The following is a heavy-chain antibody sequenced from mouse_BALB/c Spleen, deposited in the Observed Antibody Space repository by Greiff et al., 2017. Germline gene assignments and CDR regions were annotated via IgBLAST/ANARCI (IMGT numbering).Heavy chain of an antibody. CDR3: ARAWLGAMDY. V-gene: IGHV2-9-2*01. CDR2: IWTGGGT. D-gene: IGHD2-2*01. Sequence: VQLQQSGPGLVAPSQSLSITCTVSGFSLTSYDISWIRQPPGKGLEWLGVIWTGGGTNYNSAFMSRLSISKDNSKSQVFLKMNSLQTDDTAMYYCARAWLGAMDYWGQGTSVTVSS. CDR1: GFSLTSYD. J-gene: IGHJ4*01.